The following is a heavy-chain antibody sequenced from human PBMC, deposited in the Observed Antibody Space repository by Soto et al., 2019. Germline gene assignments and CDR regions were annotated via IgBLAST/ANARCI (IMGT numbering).Heavy chain of an antibody. D-gene: IGHD3-3*01. CDR3: VFDFWRVPTV. V-gene: IGHV3-48*01. CDR2: IHSRSSRE. J-gene: IGHJ6*04. CDR1: GFTFSTHS. Sequence: EVQLVESGGGLVQPGGSLKLSCAASGFTFSTHSMNWVRQAPGRGLEWVSYIHSRSSREVYADSVRGRFNVPRDNAKNSLYMQMSSRGAEDSDVFYCVFDFWRVPTVLGKGTTVTACS.